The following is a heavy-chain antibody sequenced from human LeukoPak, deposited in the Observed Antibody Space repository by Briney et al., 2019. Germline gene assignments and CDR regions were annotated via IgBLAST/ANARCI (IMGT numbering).Heavy chain of an antibody. Sequence: ASXKVSCKASGYTFTSYGIGWVRQAPGQGMEGMGWITAYNSNTNYPQKLQGRVTMTTDTSTSTAYMELRSLRSDDTAVYYCARDFVDTAMPVDYWGQGTLVTVSS. CDR1: GYTFTSYG. CDR2: ITAYNSNT. CDR3: ARDFVDTAMPVDY. J-gene: IGHJ4*02. V-gene: IGHV1-18*01. D-gene: IGHD5-18*01.